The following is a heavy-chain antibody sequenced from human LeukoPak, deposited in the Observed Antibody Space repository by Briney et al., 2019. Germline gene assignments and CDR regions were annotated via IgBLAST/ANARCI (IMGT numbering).Heavy chain of an antibody. CDR3: ASAPVVPAAIYDFDY. CDR1: GGSISSYY. CDR2: IYYSGST. D-gene: IGHD2-2*01. V-gene: IGHV4-59*08. Sequence: SETLSLICTVSGGSISSYYWSWIRQPPGKGREWIGYIYYSGSTTYNPSLKSRVTISVDTSKNQFSLKLSSVTAADTAVYYWASAPVVPAAIYDFDYWGQGTLGTVSS. J-gene: IGHJ4*02.